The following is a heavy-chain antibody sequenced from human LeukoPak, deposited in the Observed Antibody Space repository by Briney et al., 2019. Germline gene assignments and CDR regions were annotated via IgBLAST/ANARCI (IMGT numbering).Heavy chain of an antibody. Sequence: GGSLTLSCAASGFTVSNNSITWVRQAPGKGLEWVSVIHSGGSTYYADSVKGRFTISRGISKNTLYLQMNSLRAEDTAVYYCARIAIGYGVNSGGYWGQGTLVTVSS. CDR1: GFTVSNNS. CDR2: IHSGGST. CDR3: ARIAIGYGVNSGGY. V-gene: IGHV3-53*01. D-gene: IGHD4/OR15-4a*01. J-gene: IGHJ4*02.